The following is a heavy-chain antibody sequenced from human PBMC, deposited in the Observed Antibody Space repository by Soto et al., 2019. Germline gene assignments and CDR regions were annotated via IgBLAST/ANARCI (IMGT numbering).Heavy chain of an antibody. Sequence: PSETLALTCAVYGGSFGGYYWSWIRQPPGKGLEWIGEINQSGGTHYNPSLKSRVTISVDTSKNQFSLKLSSVTATDTAVYYCARGRSITMLRGAPPDYWGQGTLVTVSS. CDR1: GGSFGGYY. V-gene: IGHV4-34*01. D-gene: IGHD3-10*01. CDR2: INQSGGT. CDR3: ARGRSITMLRGAPPDY. J-gene: IGHJ4*02.